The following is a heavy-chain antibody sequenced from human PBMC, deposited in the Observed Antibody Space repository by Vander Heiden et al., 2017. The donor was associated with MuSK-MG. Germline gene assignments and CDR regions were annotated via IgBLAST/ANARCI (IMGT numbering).Heavy chain of an antibody. Sequence: EVHLVQSGAEEKERGESPKISCEGSGYSITNYWVGWLRRMPGKGLEWMGIIYPGPSATSYSPSFQGQVTSAAYKSIRPAYLQRSHLNPSHTARYCCARLYRTNPFDP. CDR3: ARLYRTNPFDP. J-gene: IGHJ5*02. CDR1: GYSITNYW. D-gene: IGHD2-15*01. V-gene: IGHV5-51*01. CDR2: IYPGPSAT.